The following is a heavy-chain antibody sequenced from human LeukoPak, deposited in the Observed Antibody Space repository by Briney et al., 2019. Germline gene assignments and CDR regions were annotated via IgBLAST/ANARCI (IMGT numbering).Heavy chain of an antibody. CDR3: TRDYRRLEDAFDV. V-gene: IGHV3-7*04. D-gene: IGHD6-19*01. CDR1: RFTFIGYW. CDR2: IKQDGSEK. Sequence: GGSLRLSCAASRFTFIGYWMSWVRQAPGKGLAWVANIKQDGSEKYYVDSVKGRFTISRDNAERSLYLQMNSLRPEDTAVYYCTRDYRRLEDAFDVWGQGTMVTVSS. J-gene: IGHJ3*01.